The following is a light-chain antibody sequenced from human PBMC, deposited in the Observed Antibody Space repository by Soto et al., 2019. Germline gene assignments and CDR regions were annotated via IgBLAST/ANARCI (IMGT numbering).Light chain of an antibody. CDR1: QRVSTSY. Sequence: PGERATLSCRASQRVSTSYLAWYQQKPGQAPRLLIYGASSRATGIPDRFSGSGSGTDFTLTISRLEPEDFAVYYCQQYGVSPITFGQGTRLEIK. V-gene: IGKV3-20*01. CDR3: QQYGVSPIT. CDR2: GAS. J-gene: IGKJ5*01.